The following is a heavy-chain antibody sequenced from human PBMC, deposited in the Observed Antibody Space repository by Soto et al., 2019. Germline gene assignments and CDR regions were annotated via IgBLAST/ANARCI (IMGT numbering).Heavy chain of an antibody. Sequence: GGSLRLSCAASGFSFAGYAVAWVRQAPGKGLEWVSTVSGGGGSTYYADSVKGRFTISRDNSGNTVYLQMNSLNAGDTALYYCAKTESFNGYYNAFDSWGQGTRVTVSS. CDR2: VSGGGGST. J-gene: IGHJ4*02. V-gene: IGHV3-23*01. CDR3: AKTESFNGYYNAFDS. CDR1: GFSFAGYA. D-gene: IGHD3-9*01.